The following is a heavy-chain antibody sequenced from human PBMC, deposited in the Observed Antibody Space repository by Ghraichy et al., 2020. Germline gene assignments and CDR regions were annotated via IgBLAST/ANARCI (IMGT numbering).Heavy chain of an antibody. CDR1: GGSISSSSYY. CDR3: ARAYCGGDCYALGY. CDR2: IYYSGST. Sequence: SQTLSLTCTVSGGSISSSSYYWGWIRQPPGKGLEWIGSIYYSGSTYYNPSLKSRVTISVDTSKNQFSLKLSSVTAADTAVYYCARAYCGGDCYALGYWGQGTLVTVSS. J-gene: IGHJ4*02. D-gene: IGHD2-21*02. V-gene: IGHV4-39*01.